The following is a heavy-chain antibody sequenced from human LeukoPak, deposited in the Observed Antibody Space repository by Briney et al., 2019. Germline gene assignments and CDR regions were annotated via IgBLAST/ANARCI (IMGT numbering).Heavy chain of an antibody. Sequence: GGSLRLSCAASGFTFSDYYMSWIRQAPGKGLEWVSYISSSGSTIYYADSVKSRFTISRDNAKNSLYLQMNSLRAEDTAVYYCARDICSSTRCYSGGYYYGMDVWGQGTTVTVSS. J-gene: IGHJ6*02. V-gene: IGHV3-11*01. CDR1: GFTFSDYY. CDR3: ARDICSSTRCYSGGYYYGMDV. CDR2: ISSSGSTI. D-gene: IGHD2-2*01.